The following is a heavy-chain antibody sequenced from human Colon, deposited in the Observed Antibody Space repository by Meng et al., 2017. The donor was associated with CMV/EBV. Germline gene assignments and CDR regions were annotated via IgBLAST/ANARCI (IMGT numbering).Heavy chain of an antibody. CDR1: GFKFRYSS. J-gene: IGHJ4*02. Sequence: VHLVQSGTGVTKSGDVAKVSCKTSGFKFRYSSMHWMRQAPGQGLEWMGIFDPRGDSTNYAENFVGRFTMTADMSTNTMHMESSRLRSDNTAVYYCARDNSNWSTDFWGQGTLVTVSS. V-gene: IGHV1-46*01. CDR2: FDPRGDST. D-gene: IGHD4-11*01. CDR3: ARDNSNWSTDF.